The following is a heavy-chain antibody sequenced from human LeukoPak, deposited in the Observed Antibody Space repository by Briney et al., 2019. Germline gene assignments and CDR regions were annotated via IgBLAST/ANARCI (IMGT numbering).Heavy chain of an antibody. Sequence: GSLRLSCAASGFTVSSSYMSWVRQAPGKGLEGGSVIYSGGSTYYADSVKGRLTISRDNSKNTLYLQMNSLRAEDTAVYYCARDPGTTGGKAFDIWGQGTMVTVSS. CDR2: IYSGGST. J-gene: IGHJ3*02. D-gene: IGHD1-7*01. CDR1: GFTVSSSY. V-gene: IGHV3-53*01. CDR3: ARDPGTTGGKAFDI.